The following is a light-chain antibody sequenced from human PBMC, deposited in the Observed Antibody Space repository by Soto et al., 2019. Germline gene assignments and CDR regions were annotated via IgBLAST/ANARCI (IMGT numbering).Light chain of an antibody. CDR3: QQYNNWPWT. Sequence: EIVMTQSPATLSVSPGERATLSCRASQTVSSNLAWYQQKPGQAPRLLIYGASTRATGIPARFGVSGSGTEVTLTISSLQSEDFAVYYCQQYNNWPWTFGKGTKVEIK. J-gene: IGKJ1*01. CDR2: GAS. V-gene: IGKV3D-15*01. CDR1: QTVSSN.